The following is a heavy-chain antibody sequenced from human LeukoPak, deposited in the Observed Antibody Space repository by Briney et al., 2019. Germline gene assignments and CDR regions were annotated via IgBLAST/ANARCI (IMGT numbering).Heavy chain of an antibody. J-gene: IGHJ4*02. CDR3: ARHSGSGSYIFDY. V-gene: IGHV4-59*08. D-gene: IGHD3-10*01. CDR2: IYYSGST. CDR1: GGSISSYY. Sequence: PSETLSLTCTVSGGSISSYYWSWIRQPPGKGLEWIGYIYYSGSTNFNPSLKSRVTISVDTSKNQFSLKLSSVTAADTAVYYCARHSGSGSYIFDYWGQGPLVTVSS.